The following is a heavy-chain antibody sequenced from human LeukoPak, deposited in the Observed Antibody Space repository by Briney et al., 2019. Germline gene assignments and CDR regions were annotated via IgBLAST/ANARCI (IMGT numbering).Heavy chain of an antibody. Sequence: PSETLSLTCAVYGGSFSGYYWSWIRQPPGKGLEWIGEINHSGSTNYNPSLKSRVTISVDTSKNQFSLKPSSVTAADTAVYYCARGLTGSGYYTGRVKNWFDPWGQGTLVTVSS. CDR1: GGSFSGYY. D-gene: IGHD3-3*01. CDR3: ARGLTGSGYYTGRVKNWFDP. J-gene: IGHJ5*02. V-gene: IGHV4-34*01. CDR2: INHSGST.